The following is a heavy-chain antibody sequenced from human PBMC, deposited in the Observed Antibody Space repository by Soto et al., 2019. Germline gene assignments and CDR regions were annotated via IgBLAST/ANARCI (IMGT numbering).Heavy chain of an antibody. CDR3: AHRVLRTVFGLVTTTAIYFDF. V-gene: IGHV2-5*02. D-gene: IGHD3-3*01. J-gene: IGHJ4*02. Sequence: QITLNESGPTQVKPRQTLTLTCTFSGFSLTTSGVGVGWIRQSPGKAPEWHALIYWDDDKRYSPSLKSRLTITKYTSNNQGVLTMADLDPADTATYYCAHRVLRTVFGLVTTTAIYFDFWGQGTPVAVSS. CDR2: IYWDDDK. CDR1: GFSLTTSGVG.